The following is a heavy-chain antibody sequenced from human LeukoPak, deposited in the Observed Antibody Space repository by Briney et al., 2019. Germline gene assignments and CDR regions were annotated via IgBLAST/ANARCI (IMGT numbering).Heavy chain of an antibody. D-gene: IGHD2-2*01. CDR2: ISGSGGST. Sequence: PGGSLRLSCAASGFTFSSYAMSWVRQAPGKGLEWVSAISGSGGSTYYADSVKGRFTISRDNSKNTLYLQMNSLRAEDTAVYYCAKPTKDIVVVPAATAVDYWGQGTLVTASS. CDR1: GFTFSSYA. J-gene: IGHJ4*02. CDR3: AKPTKDIVVVPAATAVDY. V-gene: IGHV3-23*01.